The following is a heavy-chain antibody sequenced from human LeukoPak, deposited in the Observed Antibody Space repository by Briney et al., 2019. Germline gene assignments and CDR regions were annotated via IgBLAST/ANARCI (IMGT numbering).Heavy chain of an antibody. CDR1: GYTFTRYY. V-gene: IGHV1-46*01. CDR3: AREIAAAWTYFDY. Sequence: GASVKVSCKASGYTFTRYYMHWVRQAPGQGLEWMGIINPSGGSTSYAQKSQGRVTMTRDTSTSTVYMELSSLRSEDTAVYYCAREIAAAWTYFDYWGQGTLVTVSS. D-gene: IGHD6-13*01. CDR2: INPSGGST. J-gene: IGHJ4*02.